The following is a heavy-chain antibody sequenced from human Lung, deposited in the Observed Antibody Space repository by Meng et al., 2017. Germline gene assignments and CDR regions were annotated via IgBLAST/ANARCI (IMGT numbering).Heavy chain of an antibody. V-gene: IGHV4-4*02. CDR2: VYHSGST. D-gene: IGHD3-22*01. Sequence: QVQLQESGPGLVKPSGTLSPPCAVSGGSISSNNWWSWVRQTPGRGLEWIGEVYHSGSTNYNPSLKSRVIISVNNSKNQFSLKLTSVTAADTAVYYCARDDSGYADFDSWGQGTLVTVSS. CDR1: GGSISSNNW. CDR3: ARDDSGYADFDS. J-gene: IGHJ4*02.